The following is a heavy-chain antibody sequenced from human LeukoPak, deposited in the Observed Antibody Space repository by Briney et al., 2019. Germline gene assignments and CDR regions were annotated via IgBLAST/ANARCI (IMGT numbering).Heavy chain of an antibody. CDR2: IDTTTGNP. D-gene: IGHD3-10*01. Sequence: ASVKVSCKASGYTFTSYGISWVRQAPGRGLEWMGNIDTTTGNPRYAQDFTGRFVFSLDTSVSTAYLQITSLKADDTAAYYCVRGTPTPGMDYWGQGTQVTVSS. CDR3: VRGTPTPGMDY. CDR1: GYTFTSYG. J-gene: IGHJ4*02. V-gene: IGHV7-4-1*02.